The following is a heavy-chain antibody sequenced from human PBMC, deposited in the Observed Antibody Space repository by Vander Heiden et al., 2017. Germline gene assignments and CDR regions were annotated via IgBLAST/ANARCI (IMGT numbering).Heavy chain of an antibody. J-gene: IGHJ4*02. V-gene: IGHV4-31*03. CDR1: GGSISTGCYY. Sequence: QVQMQESGPGLVKPSQALSIPCTVSGGSISTGCYYWTWIRQHPGKGLEWIGYIYYSGSTYYNPSLKSRVTISVDTSKNQFSLKLSSVTAADTAVYYCARVAYGGLDYWGQGTLVTVSS. D-gene: IGHD4-17*01. CDR2: IYYSGST. CDR3: ARVAYGGLDY.